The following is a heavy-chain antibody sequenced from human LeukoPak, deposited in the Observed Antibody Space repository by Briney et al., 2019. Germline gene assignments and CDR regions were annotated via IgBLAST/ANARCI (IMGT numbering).Heavy chain of an antibody. V-gene: IGHV3-30*07. CDR3: ARFQGSLDY. D-gene: IGHD3-10*01. CDR1: GFVFSDYP. Sequence: GRSLRLSCSASGFVFSDYPLHWIRQSPGKGPEWVAVISFDGSHQYYADSVKGRFTISRDNAKNSLYLQMNSLRAEDTAVYYCARFQGSLDYWGQGTLVTVSS. CDR2: ISFDGSHQ. J-gene: IGHJ4*02.